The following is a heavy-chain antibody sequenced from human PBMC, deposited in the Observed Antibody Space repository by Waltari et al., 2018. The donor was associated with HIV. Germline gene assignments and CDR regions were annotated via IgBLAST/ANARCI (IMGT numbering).Heavy chain of an antibody. J-gene: IGHJ4*02. CDR2: IYYSGNT. CDR3: ARIFTVRLDY. Sequence: QVQLQESGPGLVKPSENLSLTCPVSGGSISSYYWSWIRQPPGKGLEWIGYIYYSGNTNYNPSLKSRVTISVDTSKNQFSLKLSSVTAADTAVYYCARIFTVRLDYWGQGTLVTVSS. D-gene: IGHD1-1*01. CDR1: GGSISSYY. V-gene: IGHV4-59*01.